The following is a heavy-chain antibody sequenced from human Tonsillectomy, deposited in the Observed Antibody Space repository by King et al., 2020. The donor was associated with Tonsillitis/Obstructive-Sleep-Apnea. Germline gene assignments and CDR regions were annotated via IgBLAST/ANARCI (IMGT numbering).Heavy chain of an antibody. Sequence: QLVQSGAEVKKPGESLKISCKGSGYSFTSYWIGWVRQMPGKGLEWVGIIYPGDSDTRYSPSFQGQVTISADKSISTAYLQWSSLKASDTAKYYCARSPLGYCSSTSCYDNLFDPWGQGTLVTVSS. CDR2: IYPGDSDT. D-gene: IGHD2-2*01. V-gene: IGHV5-51*01. CDR1: GYSFTSYW. J-gene: IGHJ5*02. CDR3: ARSPLGYCSSTSCYDNLFDP.